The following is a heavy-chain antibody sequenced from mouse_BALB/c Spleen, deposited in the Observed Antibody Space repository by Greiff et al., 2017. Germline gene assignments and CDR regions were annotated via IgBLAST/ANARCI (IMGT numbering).Heavy chain of an antibody. V-gene: IGHV8-12*01. CDR1: GFSLSTSGMR. D-gene: IGHD2-3*01. J-gene: IGHJ4*01. Sequence: QVTLKVSGPGILQPSQTLSLTCSFSGFSLSTSGMRVSWIRQPSGKGLEWLAHIYWDDDKRYNPSLKSRLTISKDTSRNQVFLKITSVDTADTATYYCARSDGYYAMDYWGQGTSVTVSS. CDR2: IYWDDDK. CDR3: ARSDGYYAMDY.